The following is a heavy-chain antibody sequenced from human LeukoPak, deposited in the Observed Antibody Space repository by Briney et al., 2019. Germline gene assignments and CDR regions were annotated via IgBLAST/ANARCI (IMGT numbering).Heavy chain of an antibody. V-gene: IGHV3-23*01. Sequence: GGSLRHSCAASGFTFTSSAMSWVRQAPGKGLEWVSSITGSGGTTYYADSAKGRFTISRDNSKNTLYLQMNSLRADDTAVYYCAGGSYSTSYAFDIWGQGTTVTVSS. CDR2: ITGSGGTT. CDR1: GFTFTSSA. CDR3: AGGSYSTSYAFDI. D-gene: IGHD1-26*01. J-gene: IGHJ3*02.